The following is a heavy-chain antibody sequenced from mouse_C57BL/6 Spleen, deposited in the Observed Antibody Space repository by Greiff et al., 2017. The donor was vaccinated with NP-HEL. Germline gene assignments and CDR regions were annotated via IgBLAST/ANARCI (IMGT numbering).Heavy chain of an antibody. Sequence: EVQLVESGGGLVKPGGSLKLSCAASGFTFSSYAMSWVRQTPEKRLEWVATISDGGSYTYYPDNVKGRFTISRDNAKNNLYLQMSHLKSEDTAMYYCARWGLRQGAYFDYWGQGTTLTVSS. CDR2: ISDGGSYT. CDR1: GFTFSSYA. CDR3: ARWGLRQGAYFDY. D-gene: IGHD2-4*01. V-gene: IGHV5-4*01. J-gene: IGHJ2*01.